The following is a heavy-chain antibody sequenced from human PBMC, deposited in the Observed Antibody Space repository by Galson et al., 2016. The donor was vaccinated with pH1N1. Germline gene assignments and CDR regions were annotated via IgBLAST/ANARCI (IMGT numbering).Heavy chain of an antibody. CDR3: ARVLSSYRSLIDY. V-gene: IGHV4-34*01. CDR1: GGPFSDHW. CDR2: IRPPGIT. D-gene: IGHD6-13*01. Sequence: ETLSLTCAVYGGPFSDHWWSWIRQSPGKGLEWIGQIRPPGITNYNPPLTKYNPSLKSRVTISVDMSRNQFSLKLNSATAADTAMYYCARVLSSYRSLIDYWGQGTLVTVSS. J-gene: IGHJ4*01.